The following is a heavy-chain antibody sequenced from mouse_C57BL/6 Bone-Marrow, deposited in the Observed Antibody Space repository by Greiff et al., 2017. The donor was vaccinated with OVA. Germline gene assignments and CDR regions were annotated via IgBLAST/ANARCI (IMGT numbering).Heavy chain of an antibody. Sequence: EVQLQQSGPELVKPGDSVKISCKASGYSFTGYVMNWVMQSHGKSLEWIGRLNTYKGDTFYNQKLKGKATLTVDKSSSTAHMELRSLTSEDSAVYYCARRGYGYINYAWFAYWGQGTLVTVSA. CDR2: LNTYKGDT. CDR1: GYSFTGYV. V-gene: IGHV1-20*01. D-gene: IGHD2-5*01. J-gene: IGHJ3*01. CDR3: ARRGYGYINYAWFAY.